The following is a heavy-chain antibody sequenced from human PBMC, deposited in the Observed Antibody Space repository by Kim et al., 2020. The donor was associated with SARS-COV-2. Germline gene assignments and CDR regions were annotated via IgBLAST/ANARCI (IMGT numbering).Heavy chain of an antibody. CDR3: VRIGSLYYYAMDV. J-gene: IGHJ6*02. D-gene: IGHD1-26*01. V-gene: IGHV3-72*01. CDR1: GFTFSDYY. Sequence: GGSLRLSCAASGFTFSDYYMDWVRQSPGKGLEWVARTRNKRNSYSSEYAASVKGRFTISRYESTNSLYLHMNSLKTADTADYYSVRIGSLYYYAMDVWG. CDR2: TRNKRNSYSS.